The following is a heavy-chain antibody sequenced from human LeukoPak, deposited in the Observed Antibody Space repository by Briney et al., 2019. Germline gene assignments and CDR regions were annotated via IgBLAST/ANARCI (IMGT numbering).Heavy chain of an antibody. Sequence: GASVKVSCKASGYTFTRHYMHWVRQAAGQGLERMGVINPRGTSTIYAEKFQGRIILTRDMSSTTDYMELSSLKTDDTAVYYCARYNSMDERGWWFDPWGQGTLVTVSS. D-gene: IGHD1-20*01. CDR1: GYTFTRHY. J-gene: IGHJ5*02. CDR3: ARYNSMDERGWWFDP. V-gene: IGHV1-46*01. CDR2: INPRGTST.